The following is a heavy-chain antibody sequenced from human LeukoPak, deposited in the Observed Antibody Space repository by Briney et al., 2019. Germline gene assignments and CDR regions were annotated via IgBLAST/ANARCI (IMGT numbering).Heavy chain of an antibody. J-gene: IGHJ6*04. CDR1: GGTFSTYA. D-gene: IGHD5-12*01. CDR3: ASVRWLRQPCYYYGMDV. Sequence: SVKVSCKASGGTFSTYAISWVRQAPGQGLEWMGGIIPIFGTANYAQKFQGRVTITADESTSTAYMELSSLRSEDTAVYYCASVRWLRQPCYYYGMDVWGKGTTVTVSS. V-gene: IGHV1-69*13. CDR2: IIPIFGTA.